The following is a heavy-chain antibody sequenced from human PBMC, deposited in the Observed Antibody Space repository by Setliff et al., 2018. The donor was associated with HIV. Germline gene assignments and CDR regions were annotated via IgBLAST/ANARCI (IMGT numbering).Heavy chain of an antibody. CDR2: INAYTGDT. CDR3: ARDWKHVFDI. J-gene: IGHJ3*02. Sequence: ASVKVSCKTSGYTFIDNYIHWVRQAPGQGLEWMAWINAYTGDTNYAQKFQGSVTVTRDTSISTAYMELSRLRSDVTAVYYCARDWKHVFDIWGQGTMVTVSS. CDR1: GYTFIDNY. V-gene: IGHV1-2*02. D-gene: IGHD1-1*01.